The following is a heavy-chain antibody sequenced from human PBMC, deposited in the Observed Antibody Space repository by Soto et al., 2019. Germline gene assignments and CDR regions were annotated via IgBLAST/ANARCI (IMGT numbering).Heavy chain of an antibody. CDR3: ARDRAAVVGTRYYYGMDV. Sequence: QVQLVESGGGVVQPGRSLRLSCAASGFTFSSYGMHWVRQAPGRGLEWVAVIWYDGTTKYYADSVKGRVTISRVNSKNALYLQLDGLRAEGTAVYYCARDRAAVVGTRYYYGMDVWRQGTTVNFSS. CDR2: IWYDGTTK. J-gene: IGHJ6*02. D-gene: IGHD6-19*01. CDR1: GFTFSSYG. V-gene: IGHV3-33*01.